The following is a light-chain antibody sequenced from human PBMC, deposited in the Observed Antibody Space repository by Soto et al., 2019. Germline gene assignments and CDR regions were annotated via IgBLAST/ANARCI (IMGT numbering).Light chain of an antibody. Sequence: DIQMTQSPSTLSASVGDRVIITCRASQSPGTWMAWYQQKPGTAPVLLIYDVSKLESGVPSRFSGRASGTEVTLAITSLQPDDFATYYCQQYFSYPLTVGGGTKVEIK. J-gene: IGKJ4*01. CDR1: QSPGTW. CDR2: DVS. V-gene: IGKV1-5*01. CDR3: QQYFSYPLT.